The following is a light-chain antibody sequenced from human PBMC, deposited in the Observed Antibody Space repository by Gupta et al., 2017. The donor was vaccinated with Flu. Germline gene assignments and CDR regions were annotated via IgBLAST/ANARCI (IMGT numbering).Light chain of an antibody. V-gene: IGKV1-39*01. CDR3: QQSDSTPLT. Sequence: DSQMTQAPSSLSASVGDRVTIPCRASQSISSYLNWYQQKPGKAPKLLIYAASRVQSGVPSRFSGSGSGTDFTLTISRLQPEDFATYYCQQSDSTPLTFGGGTKVEIK. J-gene: IGKJ4*01. CDR1: QSISSY. CDR2: AAS.